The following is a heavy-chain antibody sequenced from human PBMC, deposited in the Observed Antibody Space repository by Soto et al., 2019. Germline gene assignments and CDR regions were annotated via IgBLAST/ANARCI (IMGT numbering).Heavy chain of an antibody. J-gene: IGHJ4*02. CDR3: AREDGVVGSSSAFDH. D-gene: IGHD1-26*01. CDR1: GFTFSTYT. V-gene: IGHV3-21*01. Sequence: PGGSLRLSCVFSGFTFSTYTMNWVRQAPGKGLEWVSSINGRSNYVYYADSVKGRFTISRDNAKNSLYLQMNRLRAEDTAIYYCAREDGVVGSSSAFDHWGLGTLVTVPQ. CDR2: INGRSNYV.